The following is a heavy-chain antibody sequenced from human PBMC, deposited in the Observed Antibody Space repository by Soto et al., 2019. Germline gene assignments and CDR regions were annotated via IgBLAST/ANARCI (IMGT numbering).Heavy chain of an antibody. Sequence: PVESLTTSCKGSGYSFTSYWIGWVLQMPGKGLEWMGIIYPGDSDTRYSSSFQCQVTISADKSISTAYLQWSSLKASDTAMYYCARGRIAEAGTSFDYWGQGTMVTVSS. V-gene: IGHV5-51*01. CDR1: GYSFTSYW. CDR2: IYPGDSDT. CDR3: ARGRIAEAGTSFDY. D-gene: IGHD6-13*01. J-gene: IGHJ4*02.